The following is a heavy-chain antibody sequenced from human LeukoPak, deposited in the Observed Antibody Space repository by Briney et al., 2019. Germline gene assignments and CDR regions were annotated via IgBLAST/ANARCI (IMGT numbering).Heavy chain of an antibody. D-gene: IGHD6-19*01. CDR3: ATPAYSSGWYSY. Sequence: GGSLRLSCEASGFTFSSYDMNWVRQAPGKGLEWVSVISGSGGSTDYADSVKGRFTISRDNSKNTLYLQMNSLRAEDTAVYYCATPAYSSGWYSYWGQGTLVTVSS. CDR1: GFTFSSYD. V-gene: IGHV3-23*01. J-gene: IGHJ4*02. CDR2: ISGSGGST.